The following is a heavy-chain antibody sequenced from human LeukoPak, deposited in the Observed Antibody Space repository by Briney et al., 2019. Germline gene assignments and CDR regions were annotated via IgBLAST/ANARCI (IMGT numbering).Heavy chain of an antibody. CDR2: ISDSGANT. Sequence: SGGSLRLSCAASGFTFSSSEMTWVRQAPGKGLEWVSSISDSGANTYYADSVKGRFTISRDNSKNMLYLQMNSLRAEDTAVYYCSNGYGAAEGALFDYWGQGTLVTVSS. CDR1: GFTFSSSE. D-gene: IGHD2-2*03. V-gene: IGHV3-23*01. J-gene: IGHJ4*02. CDR3: SNGYGAAEGALFDY.